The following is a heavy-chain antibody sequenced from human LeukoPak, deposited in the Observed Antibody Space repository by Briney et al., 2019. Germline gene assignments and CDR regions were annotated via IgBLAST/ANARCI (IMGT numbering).Heavy chain of an antibody. CDR3: ARGQLNTAMVYYYYYYGMDV. CDR2: ISGSGGNT. J-gene: IGHJ6*02. D-gene: IGHD5-18*01. V-gene: IGHV3-23*01. Sequence: GGSLRLSCAASGFTFSSYAMSWVRQAPGKGLEWVSAISGSGGNTYYADSMKGRFTISRDNSKNTLYLQMNSLRAEDTAVYYCARGQLNTAMVYYYYYYGMDVWGQGTTVTVSS. CDR1: GFTFSSYA.